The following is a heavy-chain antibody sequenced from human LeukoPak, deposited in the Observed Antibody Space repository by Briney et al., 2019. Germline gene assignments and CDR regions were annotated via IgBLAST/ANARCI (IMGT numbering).Heavy chain of an antibody. J-gene: IGHJ4*02. CDR3: ARDLGQWQWLVPFDS. CDR2: ISGTGGNT. V-gene: IGHV3-23*01. CDR1: GFTFNNYA. Sequence: GGSLRLSCAASGFTFNNYAMSWVRQAPGKGLEWVSAISGTGGNTYYADSVKGRFTISRDNSKDTLYLQMNSLRAEDTAVYYCARDLGQWQWLVPFDSWGQGTLVTVSS. D-gene: IGHD6-19*01.